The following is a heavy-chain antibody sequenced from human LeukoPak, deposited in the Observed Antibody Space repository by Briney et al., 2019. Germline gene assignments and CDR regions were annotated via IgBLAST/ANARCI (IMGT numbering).Heavy chain of an antibody. D-gene: IGHD3-3*01. J-gene: IGHJ4*02. CDR3: ARVGRFLEWLPTSSFDY. V-gene: IGHV4-39*07. Sequence: SETLSLTCTVSGGSISSSSYYWGWIRQPPGKGLEWIGSVYYSGSTYYNPSLKSRVTISVDTSKNQFSLKLSSVTAADTAVYYCARVGRFLEWLPTSSFDYWGQGTLVTVSS. CDR1: GGSISSSSYY. CDR2: VYYSGST.